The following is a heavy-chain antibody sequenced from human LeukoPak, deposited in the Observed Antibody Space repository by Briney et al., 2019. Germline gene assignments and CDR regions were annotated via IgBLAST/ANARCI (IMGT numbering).Heavy chain of an antibody. D-gene: IGHD2-2*01. CDR1: GYSFTSYW. J-gene: IGHJ6*02. CDR3: ARGYCSSTSCPYYYYYGMDV. CDR2: IYPGDSDT. V-gene: IGHV5-51*01. Sequence: GESLKISCKGSGYSFTSYWIGWVRQMPGKGLEWMGIIYPGDSDTRYSPSFQGQVTISAVKSISTAYLQWSSLKASDTAMYYCARGYCSSTSCPYYYYYGMDVWGQGTTVTVSS.